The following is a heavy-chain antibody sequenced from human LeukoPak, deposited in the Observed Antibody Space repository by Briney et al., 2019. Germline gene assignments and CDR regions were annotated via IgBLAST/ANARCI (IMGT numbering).Heavy chain of an antibody. CDR2: IRYDGSNK. V-gene: IGHV3-30*02. CDR1: GFTFSSYG. D-gene: IGHD1-26*01. Sequence: GGSLRLSCAASGFTFSSYGMHWVRQAPGKGLEWVAFIRYDGSNKYYADSVKGRLTISRDNSKNTLYLQMNSLRAEDTAVYYCAKGLGVPNDYWGQGTLVTVSS. CDR3: AKGLGVPNDY. J-gene: IGHJ4*02.